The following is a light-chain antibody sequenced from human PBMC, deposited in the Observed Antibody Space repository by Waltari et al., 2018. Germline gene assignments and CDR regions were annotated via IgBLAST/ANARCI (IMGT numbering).Light chain of an antibody. V-gene: IGKV1-39*01. CDR3: QQSYRSLYT. J-gene: IGKJ2*01. CDR2: AAS. Sequence: NQMTQSPSSLSASVGDRVTITCRASQSISSYLNWYQQKPGKAPKVLIYAASSLQSGVPSRFSGSGSGTDFTLTISSLQPEDFATYYCQQSYRSLYTFGQGTKLEIK. CDR1: QSISSY.